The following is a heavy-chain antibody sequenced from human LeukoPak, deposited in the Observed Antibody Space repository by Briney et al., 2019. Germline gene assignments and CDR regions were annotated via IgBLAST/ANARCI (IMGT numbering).Heavy chain of an antibody. CDR3: ARHSAYSGSSKGNWFDP. J-gene: IGHJ5*02. CDR1: GGSISSYY. V-gene: IGHV4-4*07. Sequence: SETLSLTCTVSGGSISSYYWNWIRQPAGKGLEWIGRIHTSGSTNYNPSLKSRVTISVDTSKNQFSLKLSSVTAADTAVYYCARHSAYSGSSKGNWFDPWGQGTLVTVSS. CDR2: IHTSGST. D-gene: IGHD1-26*01.